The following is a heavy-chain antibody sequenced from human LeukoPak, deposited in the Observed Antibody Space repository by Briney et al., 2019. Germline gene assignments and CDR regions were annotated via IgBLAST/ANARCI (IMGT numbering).Heavy chain of an antibody. CDR3: ARGSRYFDWLLPFDY. V-gene: IGHV3-23*01. CDR1: GFTFSSYA. J-gene: IGHJ4*02. D-gene: IGHD3-9*01. CDR2: ISGSGGNT. Sequence: PGGSLRLSCAASGFTFSSYAMSWVRQAPGKGLEWVSSISGSGGNTFYADSVKGRFTISRDNSKNTLYLQMNSLRAEDTAVYYCARGSRYFDWLLPFDYWGQGTLVTVSS.